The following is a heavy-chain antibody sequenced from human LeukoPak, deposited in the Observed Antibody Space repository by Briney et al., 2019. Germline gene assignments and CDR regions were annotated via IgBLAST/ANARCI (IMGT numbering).Heavy chain of an antibody. CDR1: GGSFSGYY. D-gene: IGHD2-15*01. Sequence: WETLSLTCAVYGGSFSGYYWSWIRQPPGKGLEWIGEINHSGSTNYNPSLKSRVTISVDTSKNQFSLKLSSVTAADTAVYYCARGLMFIESRFDYWGQGTLVTVSS. J-gene: IGHJ4*02. V-gene: IGHV4-34*01. CDR2: INHSGST. CDR3: ARGLMFIESRFDY.